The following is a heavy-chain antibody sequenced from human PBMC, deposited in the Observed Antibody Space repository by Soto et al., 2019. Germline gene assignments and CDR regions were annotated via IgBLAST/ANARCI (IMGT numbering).Heavy chain of an antibody. V-gene: IGHV1-69*13. D-gene: IGHD6-13*01. CDR1: GGTFGSYA. CDR3: ARVQVPLYSSRLKYYFDY. CDR2: IIPIFGTA. Sequence: GASVKVSCKASGGTFGSYAIRWVRQAPGQGLEWMGGIIPIFGTANYAQKFQGRVTITADESTSTAYMELSSLRSEDTAVYYCARVQVPLYSSRLKYYFDYWGQGTLVTVSS. J-gene: IGHJ4*02.